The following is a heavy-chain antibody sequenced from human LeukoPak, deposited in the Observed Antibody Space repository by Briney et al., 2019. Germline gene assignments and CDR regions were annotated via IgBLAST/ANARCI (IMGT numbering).Heavy chain of an antibody. J-gene: IGHJ3*01. CDR3: VRGFDGTNAFDL. V-gene: IGHV3-30*03. CDR1: KFTFSNYG. Sequence: PGGSLRLSCTASKFTFSNYGMQWVRQAPGKGLEWVAVVSSDGGTKYYADSVKGRFTISRDDSRNTMYLQMDSLRAEDTAVYYCVRGFDGTNAFDLWGRGTMVTVSS. D-gene: IGHD3-9*01. CDR2: VSSDGGTK.